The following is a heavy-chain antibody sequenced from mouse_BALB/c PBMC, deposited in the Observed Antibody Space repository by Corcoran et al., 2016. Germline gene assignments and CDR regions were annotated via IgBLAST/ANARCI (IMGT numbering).Heavy chain of an antibody. Sequence: LVKTGASVKISCKASGYSFTGYYMHWVKQSHGKSLEWIGYISCYNGATTYNQKFKGKATFTVDTSSSTAYMQFNSLTSEDSAVYYCARRDYDYPYFDYWGQGTTLTVSS. V-gene: IGHV1S34*01. J-gene: IGHJ2*01. CDR3: ARRDYDYPYFDY. D-gene: IGHD2-4*01. CDR2: ISCYNGAT. CDR1: GYSFTGYY.